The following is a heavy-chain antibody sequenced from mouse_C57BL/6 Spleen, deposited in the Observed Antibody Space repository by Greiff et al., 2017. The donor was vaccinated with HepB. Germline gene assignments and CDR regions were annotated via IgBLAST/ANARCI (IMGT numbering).Heavy chain of an antibody. D-gene: IGHD2-4*01. V-gene: IGHV5-17*01. CDR1: GFTFSDYG. CDR3: ARRDDYDRGFDY. J-gene: IGHJ2*01. Sequence: EVMLVESGGGLVKPGGSLKLSCAASGFTFSDYGMHWVRQAPEKGLEWVAYISSGSSTIYYADTVKGRFTISRDNAKNTLFLQMTSLRSEDTAMYYCARRDDYDRGFDYWGQGTTLTVSS. CDR2: ISSGSSTI.